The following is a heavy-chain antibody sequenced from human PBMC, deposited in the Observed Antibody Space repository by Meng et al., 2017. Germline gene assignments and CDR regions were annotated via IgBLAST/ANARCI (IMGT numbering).Heavy chain of an antibody. CDR1: GYSISSGYY. Sequence: SKTLSLTCAVSGYSISSGYYWGWIRQPPGKGLEWIGSIYHSGSTYYNPSLKSRVTISVDTSKNQFSLKLSSVTAADTAVYYCARLGVLWFGELLSEFDYWGQGTLVTVSS. V-gene: IGHV4-38-2*01. CDR2: IYHSGST. D-gene: IGHD3-10*01. J-gene: IGHJ4*02. CDR3: ARLGVLWFGELLSEFDY.